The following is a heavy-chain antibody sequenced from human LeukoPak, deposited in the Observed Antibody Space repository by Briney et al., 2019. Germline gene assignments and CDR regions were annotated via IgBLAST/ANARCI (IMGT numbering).Heavy chain of an antibody. CDR3: ARDSSGWALGAFDI. D-gene: IGHD6-19*01. Sequence: SETLSLTCTVSGGSISSYYWSWIRQPAGKGLEWIGRIYTSGSTNYNPSLKSRVTMSVDTSKNQFSLKLSSVTAADTAVYYCARDSSGWALGAFDIWGQGTMVTVSS. CDR2: IYTSGST. V-gene: IGHV4-4*07. CDR1: GGSISSYY. J-gene: IGHJ3*02.